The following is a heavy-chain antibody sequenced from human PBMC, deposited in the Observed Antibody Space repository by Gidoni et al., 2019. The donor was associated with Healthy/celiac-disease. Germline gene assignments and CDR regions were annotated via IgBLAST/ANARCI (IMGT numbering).Heavy chain of an antibody. V-gene: IGHV3-23*01. Sequence: EVQLLESGGGLVQPGGSLRLSCAASGFTFSRYAMSWVRQAPGKGLEWGSAISGSGGSTYNADSVKGRFTISRDNSKNTLYLQMNSLRAEDTAVYYCAKDPQQLVRVFDYWGQGTLVTVSS. D-gene: IGHD6-13*01. CDR3: AKDPQQLVRVFDY. CDR2: ISGSGGST. CDR1: GFTFSRYA. J-gene: IGHJ4*02.